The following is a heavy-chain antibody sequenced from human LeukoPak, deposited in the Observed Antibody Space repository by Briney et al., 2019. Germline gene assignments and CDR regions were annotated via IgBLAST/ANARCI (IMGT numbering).Heavy chain of an antibody. CDR2: ITGSGGST. V-gene: IGHV3-23*01. CDR1: GFTFSSYA. J-gene: IGHJ4*02. CDR3: AKDWPVSGDHYSPFDY. D-gene: IGHD4-11*01. Sequence: SGGSLRLSCAASGFTFSSYAMSWVRQAPGKGLEWVSAITGSGGSTYYADSVKGRFTISRDNSKNTLYLQMNSLRAEDSAVYYCAKDWPVSGDHYSPFDYWGQGTLVTVSS.